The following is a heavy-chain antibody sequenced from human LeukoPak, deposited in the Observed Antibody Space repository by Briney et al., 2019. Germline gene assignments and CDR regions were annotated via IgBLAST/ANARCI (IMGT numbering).Heavy chain of an antibody. CDR3: AKDLTTGTLSFDY. D-gene: IGHD1-1*01. V-gene: IGHV3-33*06. CDR1: GFTFSSYG. J-gene: IGHJ4*02. CDR2: IWYDGSNK. Sequence: GGSLRLSCAASGFTFSSYGMHWVRQAPGKGLEWVAVIWYDGSNKYYADSVKGRFTISRDNSKNTLYLQMNSLRAEDMAVYHCAKDLTTGTLSFDYWGQGTLVTVSS.